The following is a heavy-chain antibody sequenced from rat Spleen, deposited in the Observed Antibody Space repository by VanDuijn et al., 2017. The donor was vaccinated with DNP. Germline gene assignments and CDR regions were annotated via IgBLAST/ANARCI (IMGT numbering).Heavy chain of an antibody. Sequence: EVQLVESGGGLVQPGRSLKLSGAASGFTFRDYNMAWLRQAPKKGLEWVATFSYDGTRTYYRDSVKGRFTISRDNAKNTLYLQMDSLRSEETATYYCVRRDGSYYFDYWGQGVMVTVSS. CDR1: GFTFRDYN. CDR2: FSYDGTRT. CDR3: VRRDGSYYFDY. J-gene: IGHJ2*01. V-gene: IGHV5S10*01. D-gene: IGHD1-3*01.